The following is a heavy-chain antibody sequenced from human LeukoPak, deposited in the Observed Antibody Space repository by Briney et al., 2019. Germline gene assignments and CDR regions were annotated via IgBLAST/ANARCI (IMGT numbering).Heavy chain of an antibody. V-gene: IGHV1-2*02. CDR1: GYTFTGYF. CDR3: ARGDIVYGMDV. D-gene: IGHD2-15*01. J-gene: IGHJ6*02. CDR2: INPNSGGT. Sequence: ASVKVSCKASGYTFTGYFMHWVRQAPGQGLEWMGWINPNSGGTDYAQKFQGRVTMTRDTSIRSAYMELSRLRSDDTAVYYCARGDIVYGMDVWGQGTTVTVSS.